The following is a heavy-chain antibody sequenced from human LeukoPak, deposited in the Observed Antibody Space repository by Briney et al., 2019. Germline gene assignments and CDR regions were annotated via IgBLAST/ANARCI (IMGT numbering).Heavy chain of an antibody. CDR1: GFTFGDYA. D-gene: IGHD2-2*01. Sequence: GRSLRLSCTASGFTFGDYAMSWVRQAPGKGLEWVGFIRSKAYGGTTEYAASVKGRFTISRDDSISIAYLQMNSLKTEDTAVYYCTRGGYQFDYWGQGTLVTVSS. V-gene: IGHV3-49*04. CDR3: TRGGYQFDY. J-gene: IGHJ4*02. CDR2: IRSKAYGGTT.